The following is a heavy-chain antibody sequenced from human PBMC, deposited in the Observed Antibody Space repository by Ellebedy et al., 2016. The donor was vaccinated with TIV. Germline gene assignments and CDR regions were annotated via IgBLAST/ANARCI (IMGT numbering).Heavy chain of an antibody. V-gene: IGHV1-46*01. J-gene: IGHJ6*02. CDR3: ATSGSGSPDRTYYYGMDV. Sequence: ASVKVSCXASGYTFTSYYMHWVRQAPGQGLEWMGIINPSGGSTSYAQKFQGRVTMTRDTSTSTVYMELSSLRSEDTAVYYCATSGSGSPDRTYYYGMDVWGQGTTVTVSS. CDR1: GYTFTSYY. CDR2: INPSGGST. D-gene: IGHD3-10*01.